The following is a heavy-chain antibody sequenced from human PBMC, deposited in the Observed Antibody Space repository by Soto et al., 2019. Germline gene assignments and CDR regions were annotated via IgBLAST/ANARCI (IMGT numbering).Heavy chain of an antibody. Sequence: PSETLSLTCTVSGGSIGSYYWSWIRQPPGKGLEWIGYIYYSGSTNYNPSLKSRVTISVDTSKNQFSLKLSSVTAADTAVYYCARFVSGYDDYFDYWGQGTLVTV. CDR2: IYYSGST. V-gene: IGHV4-59*08. J-gene: IGHJ4*02. CDR1: GGSIGSYY. D-gene: IGHD5-12*01. CDR3: ARFVSGYDDYFDY.